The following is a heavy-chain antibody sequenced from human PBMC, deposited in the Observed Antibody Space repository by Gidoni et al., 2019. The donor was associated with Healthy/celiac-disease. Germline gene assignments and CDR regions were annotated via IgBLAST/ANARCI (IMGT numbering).Heavy chain of an antibody. CDR3: ARDPYSSSPFDY. CDR1: CFPFSDYY. V-gene: IGHV3-11*06. Sequence: QVQLVESGGGLVKPGWSLRLSCAASCFPFSDYYMSWNRQAPGKGLEWVSYISSSSSYTNYADSVKGRFTISRDNAKNSLYLQMNSLRAEDTAVYYCARDPYSSSPFDYWGQGTLVTVSS. D-gene: IGHD6-6*01. CDR2: ISSSSSYT. J-gene: IGHJ4*02.